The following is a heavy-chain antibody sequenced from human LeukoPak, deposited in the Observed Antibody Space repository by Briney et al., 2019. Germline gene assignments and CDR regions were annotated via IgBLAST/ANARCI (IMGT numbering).Heavy chain of an antibody. J-gene: IGHJ3*02. Sequence: SQTLSLACTVSGGSISSGDYYWSWIRQPPGKGLEWIGYIYYSGSTYYNPSLKSRVTISVDTSKNQFSLKLSSVTAADTAVYYCARYLRGYCSSTSCSDAFDIWGQGTVVTVSS. CDR2: IYYSGST. CDR1: GGSISSGDYY. CDR3: ARYLRGYCSSTSCSDAFDI. D-gene: IGHD2-2*01. V-gene: IGHV4-30-4*08.